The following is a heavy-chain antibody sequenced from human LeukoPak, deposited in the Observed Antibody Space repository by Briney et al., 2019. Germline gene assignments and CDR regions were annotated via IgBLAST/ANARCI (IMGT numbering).Heavy chain of an antibody. D-gene: IGHD3-9*01. CDR1: GFTFSSYS. CDR3: AKDGGEYYDILTGYYPRLYYMDV. V-gene: IGHV3-21*04. J-gene: IGHJ6*03. CDR2: ISSSSSYI. Sequence: GGSLRLSCAASGFTFSSYSMNWVRQAPGKGLEWVSSISSSSSYIYYADSVKGRFTISRDNSKNTLYLQMNSLRAEDTAVYYCAKDGGEYYDILTGYYPRLYYMDVWGKGATVTISS.